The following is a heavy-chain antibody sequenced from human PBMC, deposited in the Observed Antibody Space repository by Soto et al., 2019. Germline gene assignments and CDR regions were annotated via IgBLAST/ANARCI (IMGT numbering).Heavy chain of an antibody. D-gene: IGHD1-1*01. V-gene: IGHV1-8*01. CDR2: MNPNSGNT. Sequence: QVQLVQSGAEVKKPGASVKVSCKASGYTFTSYDINWVRQATGQGLEWMGWMNPNSGNTGYAQKFQGRVTMTRNTSISTAYMELRSLRSEGTAVYYCARPNDAYPILYGMDAWGQGTTVTVSS. CDR1: GYTFTSYD. J-gene: IGHJ6*02. CDR3: ARPNDAYPILYGMDA.